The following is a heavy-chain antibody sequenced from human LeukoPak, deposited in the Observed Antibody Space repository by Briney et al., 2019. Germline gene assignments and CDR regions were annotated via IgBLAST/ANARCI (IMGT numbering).Heavy chain of an antibody. CDR3: AREGPGSRFYDFWSGYYNYYGMDV. D-gene: IGHD3-3*01. J-gene: IGHJ6*02. CDR2: ISAYNGNT. CDR1: GYTLTSYV. V-gene: IGHV1-18*01. Sequence: ASVKVSCKASGYTLTSYVISWGRQAPGQGLEWMGWISAYNGNTNYAQKLQGRVTMTTDTSTSTAYMELRSLRSDDTAVYYCAREGPGSRFYDFWSGYYNYYGMDVWGQGTTVTVSS.